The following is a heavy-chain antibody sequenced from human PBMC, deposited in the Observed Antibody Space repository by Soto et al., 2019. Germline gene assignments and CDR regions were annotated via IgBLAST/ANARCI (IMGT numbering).Heavy chain of an antibody. CDR2: IWYDGSNK. CDR3: ARGLGYTYGIDY. Sequence: PGGSLRLSCAASGFTFSSYGMHWVRQAPGKGLEWVAVIWYDGSNKYYADSVKGRFTISRDNSKNTLYLQMNSLRAEDTAVYYCARGLGYTYGIDYWGQGTLVTVPQ. V-gene: IGHV3-33*01. J-gene: IGHJ4*02. D-gene: IGHD5-18*01. CDR1: GFTFSSYG.